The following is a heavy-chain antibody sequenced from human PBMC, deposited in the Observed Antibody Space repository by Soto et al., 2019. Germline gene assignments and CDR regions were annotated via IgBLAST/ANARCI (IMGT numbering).Heavy chain of an antibody. CDR1: GGTFSSYA. CDR2: IIPIFGTA. V-gene: IGHV1-69*13. D-gene: IGHD3-16*02. Sequence: SVKVSCKASGGTFSSYAISWVRQAPGQGLEWMGGIIPIFGTANYAQKFQGRVTITADESTSTAYMELSSLRSEDTAVYYCARLMITFGGVIAPRFDPWGQGTLVTV. J-gene: IGHJ5*02. CDR3: ARLMITFGGVIAPRFDP.